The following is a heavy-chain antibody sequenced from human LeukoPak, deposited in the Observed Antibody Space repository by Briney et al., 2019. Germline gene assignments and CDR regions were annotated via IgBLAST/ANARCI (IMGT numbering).Heavy chain of an antibody. CDR1: GGSISSSNY. CDR2: IFYSGST. J-gene: IGHJ4*02. Sequence: SETLSLTCTVSGGSISSSNYWGWIRQPPGKGLEWIGSIFYSGSTYYNPSLKSRVTISVDTSKNQFSLKLTSVTAADTAVYYCARDTLQSITIFGVVRYFDYWGQGTLVTVSS. D-gene: IGHD3-3*01. CDR3: ARDTLQSITIFGVVRYFDY. V-gene: IGHV4-39*02.